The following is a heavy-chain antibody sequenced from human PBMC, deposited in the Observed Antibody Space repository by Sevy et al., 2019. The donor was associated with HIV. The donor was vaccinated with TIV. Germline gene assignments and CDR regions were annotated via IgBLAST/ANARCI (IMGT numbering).Heavy chain of an antibody. Sequence: GGSLRLSCSASGFPFRDNIMGWVRQAPGKRLEYVSGITSNGVSTHYGDSVKGRFTISRDNFENTMDLQMSSLRPEDTALYYCVKHRGTAQDFDYWGQGTLVTVS. D-gene: IGHD2-21*02. CDR2: ITSNGVST. CDR3: VKHRGTAQDFDY. V-gene: IGHV3-64D*06. CDR1: GFPFRDNI. J-gene: IGHJ4*02.